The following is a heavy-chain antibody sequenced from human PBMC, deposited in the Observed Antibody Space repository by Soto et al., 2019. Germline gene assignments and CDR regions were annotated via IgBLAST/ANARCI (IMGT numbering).Heavy chain of an antibody. CDR3: ARVGRGDPYYYYYYMDV. Sequence: SETLSLTCTVSGGSISSYYWSWIRQPPGKGLEWIGYIYYSGSTNYNPSLKSRVTISVDTSKNQFSLKLSSVTAADTAVYYCARVGRGDPYYYYYYMDVWGKGTTVTVPS. J-gene: IGHJ6*03. D-gene: IGHD3-16*01. V-gene: IGHV4-59*01. CDR2: IYYSGST. CDR1: GGSISSYY.